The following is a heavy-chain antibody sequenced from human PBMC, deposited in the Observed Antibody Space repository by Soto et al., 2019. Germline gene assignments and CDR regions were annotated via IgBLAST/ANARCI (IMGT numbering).Heavy chain of an antibody. Sequence: GGSLRLSCAASGFTFSSYSMNWVRQAPGKGLEWVSYISSSSSTIYYADSVKGRFTISRDNAKNSLYLQMNSLRDEDTAVYYCASGDVLRYFDWLQDDAFDIWGQGTMVTVSS. CDR3: ASGDVLRYFDWLQDDAFDI. CDR1: GFTFSSYS. CDR2: ISSSSSTI. D-gene: IGHD3-9*01. J-gene: IGHJ3*02. V-gene: IGHV3-48*02.